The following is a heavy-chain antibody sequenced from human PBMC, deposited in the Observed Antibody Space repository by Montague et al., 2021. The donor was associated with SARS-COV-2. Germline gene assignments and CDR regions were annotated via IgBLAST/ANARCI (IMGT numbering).Heavy chain of an antibody. D-gene: IGHD2-2*01. CDR1: GGSLSGYY. CDR3: ARVPYRLLFVPRYYGMDV. V-gene: IGHV4-34*01. Sequence: SETLSLTCAVYGGSLSGYYWSWIRQPPGEGLEWIAEISHSGSTSYNSSLKSRVTISVDTSKNQFSLKLSSATAADTAVYYCARVPYRLLFVPRYYGMDVWGQGTTVTVS. J-gene: IGHJ6*02. CDR2: ISHSGST.